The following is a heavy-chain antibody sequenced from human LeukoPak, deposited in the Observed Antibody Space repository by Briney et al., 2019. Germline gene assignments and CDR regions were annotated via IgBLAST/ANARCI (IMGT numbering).Heavy chain of an antibody. V-gene: IGHV4-61*01. CDR2: IYHSGST. D-gene: IGHD4-17*01. Sequence: PSETLSLTCTVSGGSVSSGSYYWSWIRQPPGKGLEWIGYIYHSGSTNYNPSLKSRVTISVDTSKNQFSLKLSSVTAADTAVYYCARASTTVRSFDLWGRGTLVTVSS. J-gene: IGHJ2*01. CDR1: GGSVSSGSYY. CDR3: ARASTTVRSFDL.